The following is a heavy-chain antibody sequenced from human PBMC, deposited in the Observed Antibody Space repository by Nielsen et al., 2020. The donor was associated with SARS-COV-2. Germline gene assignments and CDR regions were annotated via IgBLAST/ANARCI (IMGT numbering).Heavy chain of an antibody. V-gene: IGHV3-23*01. Sequence: GESLKISCAASGFTFSSYAMSWVRQAPGKGLEWVSAISGSGGSTYYADSVKGRFTISRDNSKNTLYLQMNSLRAEDTAVYYCAKSAYYDIFGVQGHFDYWGQGTLVTVSS. CDR3: AKSAYYDIFGVQGHFDY. J-gene: IGHJ4*02. CDR1: GFTFSSYA. CDR2: ISGSGGST. D-gene: IGHD3-9*01.